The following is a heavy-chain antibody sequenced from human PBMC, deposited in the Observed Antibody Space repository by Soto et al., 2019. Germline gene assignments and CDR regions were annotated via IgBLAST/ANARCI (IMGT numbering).Heavy chain of an antibody. V-gene: IGHV3-23*01. CDR3: ASLGRGSYYDY. J-gene: IGHJ4*02. CDR1: GFTFSSYA. Sequence: EVQLLESGGGLVQPGGSLRLSCAASGFTFSSYAMRRVRQAPVKGLEWVSAISGRGDSTYYADSLKGRFTIARDNSKNPLYLQTDSMMAEGTAVYYCASLGRGSYYDYWGQGTLVTVSS. CDR2: ISGRGDST. D-gene: IGHD1-26*01.